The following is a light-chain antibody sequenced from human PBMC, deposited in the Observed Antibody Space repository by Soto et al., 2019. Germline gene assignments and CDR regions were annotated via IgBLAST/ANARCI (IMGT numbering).Light chain of an antibody. CDR2: DAS. J-gene: IGKJ5*01. Sequence: EIVLTQSPATLSLSPGERATLSCRASQSVSRYLAWYQQKPGQAPRLLIYDASNRATGIPARFSGSGSGTDFTLTISSLEPEDFAVYYCQQRSNWPPYTFGQGTRLE. V-gene: IGKV3-11*01. CDR3: QQRSNWPPYT. CDR1: QSVSRY.